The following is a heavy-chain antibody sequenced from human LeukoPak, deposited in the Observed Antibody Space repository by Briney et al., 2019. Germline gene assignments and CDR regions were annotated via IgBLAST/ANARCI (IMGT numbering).Heavy chain of an antibody. Sequence: SETLSLTCTVSGGSISSGDYYWSWIRQPPGKGLEWIGYIYYSGSTYYNPSLKSRVTISVDTSKNQFSLKLSSVTAADTAVYYCAGVGYSYGPAVDYWGQGTLVTVSS. CDR1: GGSISSGDYY. D-gene: IGHD5-18*01. CDR2: IYYSGST. V-gene: IGHV4-30-4*01. CDR3: AGVGYSYGPAVDY. J-gene: IGHJ4*02.